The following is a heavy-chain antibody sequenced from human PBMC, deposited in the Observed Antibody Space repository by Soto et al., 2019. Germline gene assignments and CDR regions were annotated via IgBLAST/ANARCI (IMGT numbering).Heavy chain of an antibody. Sequence: ASVKVSCKASGYTFTSYGISWVRQAPGQGLEWMGWISAYNGNTNYAQKLQGRATMTTDTSTSTAYMELRSLRSDDTAVYYCARATHLQLWSNADAFDIWGQGTMVTVSS. CDR3: ARATHLQLWSNADAFDI. V-gene: IGHV1-18*01. J-gene: IGHJ3*02. CDR2: ISAYNGNT. D-gene: IGHD5-18*01. CDR1: GYTFTSYG.